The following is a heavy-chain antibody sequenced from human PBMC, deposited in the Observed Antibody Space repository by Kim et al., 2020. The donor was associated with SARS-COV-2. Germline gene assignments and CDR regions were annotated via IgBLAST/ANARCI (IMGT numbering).Heavy chain of an antibody. D-gene: IGHD3-10*01. CDR1: GGSVSSGSYY. Sequence: SETLSLTCTVSGGSVSSGSYYWSWIRQPPGKGLEWIGYIYYSGSTNYNPSLKSRVTISVDTSKNQFSLKLSSVTAADTAVYYCARDWIDYGSGSYYTHWG. CDR3: ARDWIDYGSGSYYTH. CDR2: IYYSGST. V-gene: IGHV4-61*01. J-gene: IGHJ1*01.